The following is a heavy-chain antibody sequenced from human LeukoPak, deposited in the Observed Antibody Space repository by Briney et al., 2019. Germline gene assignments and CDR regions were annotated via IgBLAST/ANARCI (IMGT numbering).Heavy chain of an antibody. Sequence: GGSLRLSCAASGFTFSSYAMSCVRQAPGKGLEWVSAISGSGGRTYYADSVKGRFTISRDNSKNTLYLQMNSLRAEDTAVYYCAKGGGYYGSGSYYNYWGQGTLVTVSS. J-gene: IGHJ4*02. CDR3: AKGGGYYGSGSYYNY. D-gene: IGHD3-10*01. V-gene: IGHV3-23*01. CDR2: ISGSGGRT. CDR1: GFTFSSYA.